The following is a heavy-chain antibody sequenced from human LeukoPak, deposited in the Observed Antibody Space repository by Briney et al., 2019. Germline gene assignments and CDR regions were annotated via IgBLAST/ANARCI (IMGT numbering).Heavy chain of an antibody. V-gene: IGHV3-21*04. CDR2: ISSSSSYT. J-gene: IGHJ4*02. D-gene: IGHD3-10*01. Sequence: GGSLRLSCAASGFTFTSYSMNWVRQAPGKGLEWVSSISSSSSYTYYADSVKGRFTISRDNSKNTLYLQMNSLRAEDTAVYYCARDQFGSGRLDYWGQGTLVTVSS. CDR3: ARDQFGSGRLDY. CDR1: GFTFTSYS.